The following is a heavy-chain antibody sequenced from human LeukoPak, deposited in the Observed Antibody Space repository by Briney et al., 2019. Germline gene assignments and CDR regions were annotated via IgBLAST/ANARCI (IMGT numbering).Heavy chain of an antibody. CDR1: GGSISSYY. V-gene: IGHV4-59*01. CDR2: IYYSGST. D-gene: IGHD3-16*01. J-gene: IGHJ6*02. CDR3: ARDRGRDGPYYYGMDV. Sequence: SETLSLTCTVSGGSISSYYWSWIRQPPGKGLEWIGYIYYSGSTNYNPSLKSRVTISVDTSKNQFSLKLSSVTAADTAVYYCARDRGRDGPYYYGMDVWGQGTTVTVSS.